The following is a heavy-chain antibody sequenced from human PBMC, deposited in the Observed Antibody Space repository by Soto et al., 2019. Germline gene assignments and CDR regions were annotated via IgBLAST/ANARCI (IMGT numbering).Heavy chain of an antibody. J-gene: IGHJ6*03. V-gene: IGHV4-34*01. CDR3: ASLSPTGLYYYYYMDV. CDR2: INHSGST. Sequence: SETLSLTCAVYGGSFSGYYWSWIRQPPGKGLEWIGEINHSGSTNYNPSLKSRVTISVDTSKNQFSLKLSSVTAADTAVYYCASLSPTGLYYYYYMDVWGKGTTVTVSS. D-gene: IGHD4-17*01. CDR1: GGSFSGYY.